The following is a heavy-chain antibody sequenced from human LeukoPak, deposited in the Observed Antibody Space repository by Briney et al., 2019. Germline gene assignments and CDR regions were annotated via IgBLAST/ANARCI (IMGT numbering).Heavy chain of an antibody. D-gene: IGHD3-22*01. Sequence: GGSLRLSCAASGFTFSSYGMHWVRQAPGKGLEWVAFIRYDGSNKYYADSVKGRFTISRDNSKNTLYLQMNSQRAEDTAVYYCAKDLYYYDSSGSHYFDYWGQGTLVTVSS. V-gene: IGHV3-30*02. J-gene: IGHJ4*02. CDR3: AKDLYYYDSSGSHYFDY. CDR1: GFTFSSYG. CDR2: IRYDGSNK.